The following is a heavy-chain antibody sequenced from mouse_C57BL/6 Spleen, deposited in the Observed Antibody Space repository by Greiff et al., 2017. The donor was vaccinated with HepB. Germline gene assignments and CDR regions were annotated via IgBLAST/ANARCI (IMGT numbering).Heavy chain of an antibody. Sequence: VQLQQSGAELVRPGASVTLSCKASGYTFTDYEMHWVKQTPVHGLEWIGAIDPETGGTAYNQKFKGKAILTADKSSSTAYMELRSLTSEDSAVYYCTSTAVYYAMAYWGQGTSVTVSS. J-gene: IGHJ4*01. CDR2: IDPETGGT. CDR1: GYTFTDYE. D-gene: IGHD3-1*01. CDR3: TSTAVYYAMAY. V-gene: IGHV1-15*01.